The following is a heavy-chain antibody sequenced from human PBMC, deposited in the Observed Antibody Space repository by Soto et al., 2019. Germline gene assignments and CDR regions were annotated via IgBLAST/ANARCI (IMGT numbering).Heavy chain of an antibody. CDR2: IYSGGST. CDR1: GFTVSNTY. CDR3: AKEPWSPLERS. Sequence: EVQVVESGGDLVQPGGSLRLSCAASGFTVSNTYMSWVRQAPGKGLEWVSVIYSGGSTFYAYSVKGRFTISRDDSKNTLYLQMNSLRVEDTAVYYCAKEPWSPLERSCGHGSLVTLSS. V-gene: IGHV3-66*01. J-gene: IGHJ4*03. D-gene: IGHD3-3*01.